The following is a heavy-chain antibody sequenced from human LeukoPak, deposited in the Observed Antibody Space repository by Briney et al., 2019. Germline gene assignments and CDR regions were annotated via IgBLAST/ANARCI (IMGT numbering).Heavy chain of an antibody. V-gene: IGHV1-8*01. Sequence: ASVKVSCKASGYTFTSYDINWVRQATGQGLEWMGWMNPNSGNTGYAQKFQGRVTMTRNTSISTAYMELSSLRSEDTAVYYCARGVRFLEWLSSTYYFDYWGQGTLVTVSP. CDR1: GYTFTSYD. CDR3: ARGVRFLEWLSSTYYFDY. J-gene: IGHJ4*02. D-gene: IGHD3-3*01. CDR2: MNPNSGNT.